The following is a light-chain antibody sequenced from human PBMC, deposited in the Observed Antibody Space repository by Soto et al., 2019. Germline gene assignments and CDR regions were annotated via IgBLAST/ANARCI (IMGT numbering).Light chain of an antibody. Sequence: QSVLTQPRSVSGSPGQSVTISCTGTSSDVGAYNYVSWYQQYPDKAPKLLIYDVNKRPSGVPDRFSGSKSGDTASLTISGLQAEDEADYYCSSYAGSYTLYVFGTGTKVTVL. CDR2: DVN. CDR3: SSYAGSYTLYV. V-gene: IGLV2-11*01. J-gene: IGLJ1*01. CDR1: SSDVGAYNY.